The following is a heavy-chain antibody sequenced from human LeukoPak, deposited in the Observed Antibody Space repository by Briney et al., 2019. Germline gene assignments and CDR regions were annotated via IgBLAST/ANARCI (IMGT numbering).Heavy chain of an antibody. V-gene: IGHV1-8*03. CDR1: GYTFTSYD. Sequence: ASVKVSCKASGYTFTSYDINWVRQAPGQGLEGMGWMNPNSGNTVYAQKFQGRVTILRNTSISTAYMELSRLRSEDTAVYYCARGVYYDFWSGYLSFRYYYYMDVWGKGTTVTVSS. D-gene: IGHD3-3*01. J-gene: IGHJ6*03. CDR2: MNPNSGNT. CDR3: ARGVYYDFWSGYLSFRYYYYMDV.